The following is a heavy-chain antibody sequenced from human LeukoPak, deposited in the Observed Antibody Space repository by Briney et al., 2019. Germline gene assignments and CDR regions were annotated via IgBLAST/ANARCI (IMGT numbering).Heavy chain of an antibody. CDR1: GGTISSSSYY. CDR3: ARVPEHYYYYMDV. CDR2: IYYSGST. Sequence: SETLSLTCTVSGGTISSSSYYWGWLRQPPGKGLEGIGSIYYSGSTYYNPSLKSRVTISVDTSKNQFSLKLSSVTAADTAVYYCARVPEHYYYYMDVWGKGTTVTVSS. V-gene: IGHV4-39*07. J-gene: IGHJ6*03.